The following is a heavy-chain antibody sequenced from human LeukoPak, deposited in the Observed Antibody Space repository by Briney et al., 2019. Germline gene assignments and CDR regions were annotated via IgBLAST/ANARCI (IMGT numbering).Heavy chain of an antibody. J-gene: IGHJ4*02. CDR3: RVVVVPAARFDY. D-gene: IGHD2-2*01. V-gene: IGHV4-34*01. CDR1: GGSFSGYY. CDR2: INHSGST. Sequence: SETLSLTCAVYGGSFSGYYWSWIRQPPGKGLEWIGEINHSGSTNYNPSLKSRVTISVDTSKNQISLKLSSVTAADTAVYYCRVVVVPAARFDYWGQGTLVTVSS.